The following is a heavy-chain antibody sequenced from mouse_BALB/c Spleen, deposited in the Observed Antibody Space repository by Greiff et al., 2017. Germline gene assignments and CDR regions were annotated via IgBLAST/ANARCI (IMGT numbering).Heavy chain of an antibody. CDR2: ILPGSGST. CDR3: ARGGYYGSTPAY. V-gene: IGHV1-9*01. CDR1: GYTFSSYW. D-gene: IGHD1-1*01. Sequence: QVQLKESGAELMKPGASVKISCKATGYTFSSYWIEWVKQRPGHGLEWIGEILPGSGSTNYNEKFKGKATFTADTSSNTAYMQLSSLTSEDSAVYYCARGGYYGSTPAYWGQGTLVTVSA. J-gene: IGHJ3*01.